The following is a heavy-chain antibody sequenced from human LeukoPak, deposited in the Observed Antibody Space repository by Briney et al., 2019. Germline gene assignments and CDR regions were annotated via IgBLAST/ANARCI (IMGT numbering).Heavy chain of an antibody. J-gene: IGHJ4*02. V-gene: IGHV3-30*04. D-gene: IGHD3-10*01. Sequence: GGALRVSCAASGFTFSSYAMHWVRQAPGGGVGWGAVISYDGSNKYYADTVKGRVTISRDNSKNTLYLQMNSLRAEDTAVYYCAREGGYGSGSYLDYWGQGTLVSVSS. CDR2: ISYDGSNK. CDR3: AREGGYGSGSYLDY. CDR1: GFTFSSYA.